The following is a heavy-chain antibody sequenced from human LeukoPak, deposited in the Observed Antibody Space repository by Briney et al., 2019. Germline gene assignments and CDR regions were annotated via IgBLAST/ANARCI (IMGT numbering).Heavy chain of an antibody. Sequence: GGSLRLSCAASGFTFSSYGMRWVRQAPGKGLEWVALISYDGSNKYYADSVKGRFTMSRDNSKSTVYLQMKSLRAEDTDVYYCAKDRAGYSSGWYVADYGMDVWGQGTTVTVSS. V-gene: IGHV3-30*18. D-gene: IGHD6-19*01. J-gene: IGHJ6*02. CDR2: ISYDGSNK. CDR3: AKDRAGYSSGWYVADYGMDV. CDR1: GFTFSSYG.